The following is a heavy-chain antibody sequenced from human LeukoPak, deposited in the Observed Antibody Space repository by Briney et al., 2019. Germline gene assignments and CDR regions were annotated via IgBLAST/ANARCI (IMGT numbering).Heavy chain of an antibody. Sequence: HAGGSLRLSCAASGFTFSSYAMSWVRQAPGKGLEWVSAISGSGGSTYYADSVKGRFTISRDNSKNTLYLQMNSLRAEDTAVYYCAKEGTVSLWFGELSPEYYFDYWGQGTLVTVSS. V-gene: IGHV3-23*01. D-gene: IGHD3-10*01. CDR1: GFTFSSYA. J-gene: IGHJ4*02. CDR3: AKEGTVSLWFGELSPEYYFDY. CDR2: ISGSGGST.